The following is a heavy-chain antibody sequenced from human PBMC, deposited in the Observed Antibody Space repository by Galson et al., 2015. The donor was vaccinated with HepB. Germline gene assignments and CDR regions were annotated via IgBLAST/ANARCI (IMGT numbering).Heavy chain of an antibody. Sequence: QVQLQESGPGLVKPSETLSLTCTVSGGSISSYYWSWIRQPPGKGLEWIGYIYYSGSTNYNPSLKSRVTISVDTSKNQFSLKLSSVTAADTAVYYCAREKGKTVVTPGNDAFDIWGQGTMVTVSS. V-gene: IGHV4-59*01. CDR1: GGSISSYY. CDR2: IYYSGST. J-gene: IGHJ3*02. CDR3: AREKGKTVVTPGNDAFDI. D-gene: IGHD4-23*01.